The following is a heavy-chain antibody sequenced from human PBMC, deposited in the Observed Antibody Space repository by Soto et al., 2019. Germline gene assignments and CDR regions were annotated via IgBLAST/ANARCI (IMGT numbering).Heavy chain of an antibody. V-gene: IGHV3-21*01. D-gene: IGHD3-16*01. J-gene: IGHJ5*02. CDR1: GFTFSSYS. Sequence: EVQLVESGGGLVKPGGSLRLSCAASGFTFSSYSMNWVRQAPGKGLEWVSSISISSSYIYYADSVKGRFTISRENAKNSLYLQMNSLRAEDTAVYYCARDLHDYVSFRFDPWGQGTLVTVSS. CDR2: ISISSSYI. CDR3: ARDLHDYVSFRFDP.